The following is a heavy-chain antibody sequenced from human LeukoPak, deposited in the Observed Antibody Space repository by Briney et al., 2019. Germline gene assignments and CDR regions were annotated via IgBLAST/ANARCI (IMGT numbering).Heavy chain of an antibody. CDR2: IYPYDSDT. CDR3: ARGPDGTYYFDS. CDR1: RDSITNYW. J-gene: IGHJ4*02. V-gene: IGHV5-51*01. Sequence: GESLKISCKGSRDSITNYWIGWVRQMPGKGLEWMGLIYPYDSDTRYSPSFQGQVTISVDKSISTAYLQWTSLKASDTALYFCARGPDGTYYFDSWGQGTLLSVSS. D-gene: IGHD1-14*01.